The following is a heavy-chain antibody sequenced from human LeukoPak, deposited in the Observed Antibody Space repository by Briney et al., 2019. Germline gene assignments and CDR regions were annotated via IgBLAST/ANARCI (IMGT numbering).Heavy chain of an antibody. CDR1: GFTFNNAW. V-gene: IGHV3-15*01. CDR2: IKSEIDGETA. D-gene: IGHD3-10*01. Sequence: GGSLRLSCAASGFTFNNAWMSWVRQAPGKGLEWVGRIKSEIDGETADYAAPVKGRLTISRDDSKNTLYLQINTLKTEDTAAYYCLATYYGLGSGPENHEDVWGKGTTVTVSS. J-gene: IGHJ6*03. CDR3: LATYYGLGSGPENHEDV.